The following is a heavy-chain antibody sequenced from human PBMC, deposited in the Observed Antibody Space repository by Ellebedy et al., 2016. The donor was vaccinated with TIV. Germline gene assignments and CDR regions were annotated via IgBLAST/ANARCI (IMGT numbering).Heavy chain of an antibody. V-gene: IGHV3-9*01. D-gene: IGHD3-3*01. CDR3: AKGLAGVVITLFDY. CDR2: ISWNSGSI. CDR1: GFTFDDYA. J-gene: IGHJ4*02. Sequence: GGSLRLSXAASGFTFDDYAMHWVRQAPGKGLEWVSGISWNSGSIGYADSVKGRFTISRDNAKNSLYLQMNSLRAEDTALYYCAKGLAGVVITLFDYWGQGTLVTVSS.